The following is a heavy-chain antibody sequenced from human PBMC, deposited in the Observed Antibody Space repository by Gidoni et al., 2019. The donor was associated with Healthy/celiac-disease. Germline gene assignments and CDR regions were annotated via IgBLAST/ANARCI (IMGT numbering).Heavy chain of an antibody. Sequence: VQLQESGPGLVKPSETLSLTCTVSGGSISSYYWSWIRQPPGKGLEWIGYIYYSGSTNYNPSLKSRVTISVDTSKNQFSLKLSSVTAADTAVYYCARHVAAYCGGDCYSPPYFDYWGQGTLVTVSS. J-gene: IGHJ4*02. CDR2: IYYSGST. CDR1: GGSISSYY. CDR3: ARHVAAYCGGDCYSPPYFDY. V-gene: IGHV4-59*08. D-gene: IGHD2-21*02.